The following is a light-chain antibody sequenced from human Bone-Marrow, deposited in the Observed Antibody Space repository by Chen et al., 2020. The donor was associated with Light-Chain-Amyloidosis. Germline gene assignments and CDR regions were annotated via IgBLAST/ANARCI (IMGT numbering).Light chain of an antibody. CDR1: QTISSNY. CDR2: GSS. CDR3: QQYGTSPLT. V-gene: IGKV3-20*01. J-gene: IGKJ4*01. Sequence: EILLTQSPRTLSLSPGEGANLSCRASQTISSNYLTWYQQKFGQAPRLLIYGSSSRATGIPDRFTGSGSGTDFTLTINRLEPEDFAMYYCQQYGTSPLTFGGGTKVEIK.